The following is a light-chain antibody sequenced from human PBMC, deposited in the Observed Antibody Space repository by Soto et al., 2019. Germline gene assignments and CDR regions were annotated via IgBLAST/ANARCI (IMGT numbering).Light chain of an antibody. J-gene: IGKJ5*01. V-gene: IGKV3-11*01. CDR1: QSVSSY. CDR3: QQRSNWPPIT. Sequence: EIVLTQSPATLSLSPGERATLSCSASQSVSSYLAWYQQKPGQAPRLLIYDASNRATGIPARFSGSGSGTDLTLTISSLETEDFAVYYCQQRSNWPPITFGQGTRLEI. CDR2: DAS.